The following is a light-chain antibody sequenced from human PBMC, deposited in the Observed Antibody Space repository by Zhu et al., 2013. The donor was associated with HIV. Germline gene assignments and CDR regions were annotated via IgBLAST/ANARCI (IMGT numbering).Light chain of an antibody. CDR3: ASYTSSTTLV. Sequence: QTVVTQEPSFSVSPGGTVTLTCGLSSGSVSTSYYPSWYQQTPGQAPRTLIYSTNTRSSGVPDRFSGSQSGNTASLTISGLQSEDEADYYCASYTSSTTLVFGGGTKVTVL. J-gene: IGLJ2*01. CDR1: SGSVSTSYY. V-gene: IGLV8-61*01. CDR2: STN.